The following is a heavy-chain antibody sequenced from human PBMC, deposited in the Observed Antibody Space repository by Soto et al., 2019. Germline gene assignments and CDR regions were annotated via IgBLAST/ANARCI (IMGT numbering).Heavy chain of an antibody. Sequence: SETLSLTCTVSGGSVSSGSYYWSWIRQPPGKGLEWIGYIYYSGSTNYNPSLKSRVTISVDTSKNQFSLKLSSVTAADTAVYYCAREGFGIMITFGGVIVNHGMDVWGQGTTVTVSS. V-gene: IGHV4-61*01. CDR2: IYYSGST. J-gene: IGHJ6*02. CDR1: GGSVSSGSYY. CDR3: AREGFGIMITFGGVIVNHGMDV. D-gene: IGHD3-16*02.